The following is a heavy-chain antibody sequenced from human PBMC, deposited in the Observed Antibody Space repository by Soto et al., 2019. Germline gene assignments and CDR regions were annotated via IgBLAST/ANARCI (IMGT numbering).Heavy chain of an antibody. J-gene: IGHJ3*02. CDR1: GYSFTSYW. V-gene: IGHV5-51*01. D-gene: IGHD1-7*01. CDR2: IYPGDSDT. CDR3: ARHTVGETGTTGFSAFDI. Sequence: PGESLKISCKCSGYSFTSYWIGWVRQMPGKGLEWMGIIYPGDSDTRYSPSFQGQVTISADKSISTAYLQWSSLKASDTAMYYCARHTVGETGTTGFSAFDIWGQGTMVTVSS.